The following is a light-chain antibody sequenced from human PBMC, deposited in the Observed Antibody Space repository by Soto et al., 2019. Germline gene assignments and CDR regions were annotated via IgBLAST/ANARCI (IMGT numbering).Light chain of an antibody. CDR2: GAS. CDR3: QQDGSSPWT. V-gene: IGKV3-20*01. J-gene: IGKJ1*01. CDR1: QSVSSCY. Sequence: EIVLTQSPGTLSLSPGERATLSCRASQSVSSCYLAWYQQKPGQAPRLLIYGASSRATGIPDRFSGSGSGTDFTLTISRLEPEDFAVYYCQQDGSSPWTFGQGTKVEIK.